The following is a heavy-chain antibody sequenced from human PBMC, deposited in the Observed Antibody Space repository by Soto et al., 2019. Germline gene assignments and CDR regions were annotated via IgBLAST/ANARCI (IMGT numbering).Heavy chain of an antibody. Sequence: QITLKESGPPLVKPTQTLTLTCTFSGFSLSTSGVGVGWIRQPPGEALEWLALIYWDDDKRYSPSLKSRLTITKDTSKNQVVLTMPDMDPVDTATYFCAHRRNVELGPLRLFDYWGQGTQVTVSS. D-gene: IGHD6-25*01. CDR2: IYWDDDK. V-gene: IGHV2-5*02. CDR3: AHRRNVELGPLRLFDY. J-gene: IGHJ4*02. CDR1: GFSLSTSGVG.